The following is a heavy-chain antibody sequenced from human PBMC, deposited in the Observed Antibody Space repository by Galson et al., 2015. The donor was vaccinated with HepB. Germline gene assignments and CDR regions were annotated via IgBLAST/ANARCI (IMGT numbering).Heavy chain of an antibody. D-gene: IGHD5-12*01. J-gene: IGHJ4*02. Sequence: SETLSLTCTVSGGSISSYYWSWIRQPPGEGLEWIGYISYSGNTNYNPSLKSRVTISVDTSKNQFSLKLSSVTAADTAVYYCARGVASLDYWGQGTLVTVSS. V-gene: IGHV4-59*08. CDR3: ARGVASLDY. CDR1: GGSISSYY. CDR2: ISYSGNT.